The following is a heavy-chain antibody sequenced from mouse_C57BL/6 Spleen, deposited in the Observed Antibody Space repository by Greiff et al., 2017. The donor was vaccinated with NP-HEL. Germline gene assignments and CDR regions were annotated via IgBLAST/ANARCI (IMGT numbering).Heavy chain of an antibody. D-gene: IGHD2-4*01. Sequence: VQLQQSGPELVKPGASVKISCKASGYAFSSSWMNWVKQRPGKGLEWIGRIYPGDGDTNYNGKFKGKATLTADKYSSTAYMQLSSLTSEDSAVYFCARGIYYDYDGGFAYWGQGTLVTVSA. J-gene: IGHJ3*01. V-gene: IGHV1-82*01. CDR3: ARGIYYDYDGGFAY. CDR1: GYAFSSSW. CDR2: IYPGDGDT.